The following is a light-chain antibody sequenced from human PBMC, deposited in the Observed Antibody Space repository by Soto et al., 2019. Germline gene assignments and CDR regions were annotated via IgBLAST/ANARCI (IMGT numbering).Light chain of an antibody. V-gene: IGLV2-8*01. CDR3: SSYAGSNNMV. CDR1: SNDVGSYNY. Sequence: QSVLTQPPSASGSPGQSVTISCTGTSNDVGSYNYVSWYQQHPGKAPKLIIYEVSKWPSGVPDRFSGSKSGNTASLTVSGLQAEDEADYYCSSYAGSNNMVFGGGTKLTVL. J-gene: IGLJ2*01. CDR2: EVS.